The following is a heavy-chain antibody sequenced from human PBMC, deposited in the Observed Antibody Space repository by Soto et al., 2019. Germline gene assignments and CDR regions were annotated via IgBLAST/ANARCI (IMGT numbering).Heavy chain of an antibody. CDR3: ASPLCSSTSCYPYYFDY. CDR2: IYYSGST. V-gene: IGHV4-39*01. J-gene: IGHJ4*02. Sequence: SETLSLTCTVSGGSISSSSYYWGWIRQPPGKGLEWIGSIYYSGSTYYNPSLKSRVTISVDTSKNQFSLKLSSVTAADTAVYYCASPLCSSTSCYPYYFDYWGQGTLVTVSS. D-gene: IGHD2-2*01. CDR1: GGSISSSSYY.